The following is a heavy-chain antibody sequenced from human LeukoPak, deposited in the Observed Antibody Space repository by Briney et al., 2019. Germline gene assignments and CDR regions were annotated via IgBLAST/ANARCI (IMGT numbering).Heavy chain of an antibody. V-gene: IGHV3-11*01. J-gene: IGHJ4*02. CDR2: ILESGRTV. CDR1: AFTLSDYY. D-gene: IGHD3-22*01. CDR3: ARDRYGDYAPSGYYDK. Sequence: GRSLRLSCAPYAFTLSDYYISWLRQAPGKGLEWVAYILESGRTVYDAVSVEGRLTICRDNFTNSVYPQTNNLRAESTAVYYCARDRYGDYAPSGYYDKWGQGTLVTVSS.